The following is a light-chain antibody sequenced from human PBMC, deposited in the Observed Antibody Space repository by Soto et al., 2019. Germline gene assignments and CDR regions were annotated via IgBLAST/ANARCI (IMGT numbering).Light chain of an antibody. Sequence: QSALTQPASVSGSPGQSITISCTGTGSDVGGYNYFSWYQQHPGKAPKLMIYEVSNRPSGVANRFSGSKSGNTASLTISGLQAEDEAHYYCSAYTSSSTSYVFGTATKLTVL. J-gene: IGLJ1*01. CDR2: EVS. CDR1: GSDVGGYNY. V-gene: IGLV2-14*01. CDR3: SAYTSSSTSYV.